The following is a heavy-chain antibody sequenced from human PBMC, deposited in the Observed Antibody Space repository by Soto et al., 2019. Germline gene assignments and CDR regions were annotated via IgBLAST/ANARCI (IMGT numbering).Heavy chain of an antibody. J-gene: IGHJ4*02. CDR3: ARGYNPAYNY. V-gene: IGHV4-34*01. CDR2: INHSGST. CDR1: GGSFSGYY. D-gene: IGHD1-20*01. Sequence: SETLSLTCAVYGGSFSGYYWSWIRQPPGKGLEWIGEINHSGSTNYNPSLKSRVTISVDTSKNQFSLKLSSATAADTAVYYCARGYNPAYNYWGQGTQVTVSS.